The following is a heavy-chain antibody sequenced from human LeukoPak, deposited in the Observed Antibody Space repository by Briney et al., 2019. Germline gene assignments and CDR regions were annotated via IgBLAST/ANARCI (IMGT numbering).Heavy chain of an antibody. J-gene: IGHJ4*02. V-gene: IGHV3-30*02. CDR3: AKDIDYYDNSGNHDY. Sequence: GGSLRLSCAASGFTFSSYGMHWVRQAPGKGLEWVTFIRYDGSTKSYADSVKGRFTSSRDNSKNTLYLQMNSLRAEDTAVYYCAKDIDYYDNSGNHDYWGQGTLVIVSS. D-gene: IGHD3-22*01. CDR1: GFTFSSYG. CDR2: IRYDGSTK.